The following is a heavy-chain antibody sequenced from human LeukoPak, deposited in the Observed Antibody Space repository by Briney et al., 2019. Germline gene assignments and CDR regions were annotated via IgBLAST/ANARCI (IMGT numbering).Heavy chain of an antibody. CDR3: ARDRHDDSAYGFDY. J-gene: IGHJ4*02. V-gene: IGHV6-1*01. D-gene: IGHD3-22*01. CDR1: GDSVSSNSAA. Sequence: SQTLSLTCAISGDSVSSNSAAWNWIRQPPLRGLEWLGRTYYRSKWYNDYAGSVKSRITINPDTSKNQLSLQLNSVTPEDTAVYYCARDRHDDSAYGFDYWGQGTLVTVSS. CDR2: TYYRSKWYN.